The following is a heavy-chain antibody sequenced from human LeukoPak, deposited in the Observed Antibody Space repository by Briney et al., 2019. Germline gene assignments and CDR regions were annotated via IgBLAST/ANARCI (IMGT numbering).Heavy chain of an antibody. V-gene: IGHV3-74*01. CDR3: ARFKVTVTSIP. CDR2: INPDGSSE. Sequence: WVSRINPDGSSESYADSVKGRFTISRDNAKNTLYLQMNSLRAEDTAVYYCARFKVTVTSIPWGQGTLVTVSS. J-gene: IGHJ5*02. D-gene: IGHD4-11*01.